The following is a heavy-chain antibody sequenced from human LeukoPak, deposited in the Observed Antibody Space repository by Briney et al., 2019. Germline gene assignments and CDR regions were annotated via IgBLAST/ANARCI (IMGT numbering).Heavy chain of an antibody. J-gene: IGHJ6*02. D-gene: IGHD2-21*01. V-gene: IGHV1-69*04. CDR2: IIPILGIA. CDR1: GYTFTSYG. Sequence: GASVKVSCKASGYTFTSYGISWVRQAPGQGLEWMGRIIPILGIANYAQKFQGRVTITADKSTSTAYMELSSLRSEDTAVYYCARDEIVVVSYGMDVWGQGTTVTVSS. CDR3: ARDEIVVVSYGMDV.